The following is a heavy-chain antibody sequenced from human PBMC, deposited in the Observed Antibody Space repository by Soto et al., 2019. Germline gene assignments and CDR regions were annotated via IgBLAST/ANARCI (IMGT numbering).Heavy chain of an antibody. Sequence: PSETLSLTCTVSGGSISSSNYYWGWIRQPPGKGLEWIGYIYYRGSTNYNPSLESRVTISVDTSKNQFSLKLSSVTAADTAVYYCARGNHFDYWGQGTLVTAPQ. CDR2: IYYRGST. CDR3: ARGNHFDY. D-gene: IGHD1-1*01. CDR1: GGSISSSNYY. J-gene: IGHJ4*02. V-gene: IGHV4-61*05.